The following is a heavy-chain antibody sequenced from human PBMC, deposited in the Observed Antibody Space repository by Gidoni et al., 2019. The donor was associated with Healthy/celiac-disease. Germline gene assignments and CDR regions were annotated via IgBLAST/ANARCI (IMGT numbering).Heavy chain of an antibody. V-gene: IGHV3-30*18. J-gene: IGHJ3*02. D-gene: IGHD2-21*02. CDR2: ISYDGSNK. CDR3: AKDGNVVVTAWDAFDI. CDR1: GVTFSSYG. Sequence: QVQLVESGGGVVQPGRSLRLSCAASGVTFSSYGMHWVRQAPSKGLEWVAVISYDGSNKYYADSVKGRFTISRDNSKNTLYLQMNSLRAEDTAVYYCAKDGNVVVTAWDAFDIWGQGTMVTVSS.